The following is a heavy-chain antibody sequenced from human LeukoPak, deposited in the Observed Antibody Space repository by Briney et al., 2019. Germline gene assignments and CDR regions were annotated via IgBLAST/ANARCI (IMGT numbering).Heavy chain of an antibody. CDR2: IGYEGSDK. J-gene: IGHJ4*02. D-gene: IGHD6-13*01. V-gene: IGHV3-33*01. CDR1: GFTFSNYG. Sequence: GGSLRLSCAASGFTFSNYGMHWVRQAPGRGQEWGAVIGYEGSDKHYADSVKGRFTISRDNSKNTLYLPLNSLRAEDTAVYYCARGSSSWYYFDYWGQGTLVTVSS. CDR3: ARGSSSWYYFDY.